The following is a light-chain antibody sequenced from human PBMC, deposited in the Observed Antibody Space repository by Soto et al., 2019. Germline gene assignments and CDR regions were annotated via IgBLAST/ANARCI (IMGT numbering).Light chain of an antibody. Sequence: DIQMTQSPSSLSASIGDRVTITCRASQSISTYLNWYQGKPGKAPKLLIHAASTLQSGVPSRFSGSGSGTDFTLTISTLQPEDFATYYCQQSYNTPRTFGRGTKVEIK. V-gene: IGKV1-39*01. CDR3: QQSYNTPRT. CDR2: AAS. J-gene: IGKJ1*01. CDR1: QSISTY.